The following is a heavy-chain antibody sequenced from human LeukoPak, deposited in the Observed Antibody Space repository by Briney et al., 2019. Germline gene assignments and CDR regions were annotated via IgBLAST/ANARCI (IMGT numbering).Heavy chain of an antibody. J-gene: IGHJ3*01. CDR2: MNPNSGFT. V-gene: IGHV1-8*01. CDR1: GFTFTSYD. D-gene: IGHD3-22*01. Sequence: ASVTVSCKASGFTFTSYDINWVRQATGQGLEWMGWMNPNSGFTGYAQKFQGRVTMTRNTSISTAYMELSSLRSDDTAVFYCARGSGDNSGRRPRDLVFISWGQGTMVTVSS. CDR3: ARGSGDNSGRRPRDLVFIS.